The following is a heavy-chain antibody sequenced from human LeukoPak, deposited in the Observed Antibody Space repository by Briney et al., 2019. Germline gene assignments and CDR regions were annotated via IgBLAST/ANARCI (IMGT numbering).Heavy chain of an antibody. Sequence: PSETLSLTCTVSGGSMRSSNFYWGWIRQPPGKGLEWIGSIYHSGGTYYNPSLKSRVTISVDTSKNQFSLKLSSVTAADTAVYYCARSQGGYSYGLDYWGQGTLVTVSS. CDR1: GGSMRSSNFY. CDR2: IYHSGGT. V-gene: IGHV4-39*07. J-gene: IGHJ4*02. CDR3: ARSQGGYSYGLDY. D-gene: IGHD5-18*01.